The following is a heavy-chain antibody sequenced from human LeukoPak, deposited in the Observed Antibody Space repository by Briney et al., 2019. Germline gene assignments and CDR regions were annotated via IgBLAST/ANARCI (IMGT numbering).Heavy chain of an antibody. CDR3: ARDLYAQGAFDI. CDR1: GGSISSGSYY. J-gene: IGHJ3*02. V-gene: IGHV4-39*07. CDR2: IYYSGST. D-gene: IGHD2-2*02. Sequence: TLSLTCTVSGGSISSGSYYWSWIRQPPGKGLEWIGSIYYSGSTYYNPSLKSRVTISVDTSKNQFSLKLSSVTAADTAVYYCARDLYAQGAFDIWGQGTMVTVSS.